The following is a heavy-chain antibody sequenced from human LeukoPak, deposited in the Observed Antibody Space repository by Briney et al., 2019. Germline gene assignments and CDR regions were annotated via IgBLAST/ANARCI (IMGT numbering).Heavy chain of an antibody. CDR3: AKSYYYDSSGSYYFAY. V-gene: IGHV3-53*01. Sequence: GGSLRLSCAVSGFSVSNNYMNWVRQAPGKGLEWVSGISGGGSTYYTDSVKGRFTISRDNSKNTLYLQMNSLRAEDTAVYYCAKSYYYDSSGSYYFAYWGQGTLVTVSS. D-gene: IGHD3-22*01. CDR2: ISGGGST. J-gene: IGHJ4*02. CDR1: GFSVSNNY.